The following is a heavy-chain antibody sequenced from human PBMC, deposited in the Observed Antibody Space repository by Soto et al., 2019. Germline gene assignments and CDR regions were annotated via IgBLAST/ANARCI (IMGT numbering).Heavy chain of an antibody. CDR2: ISSSSSYT. D-gene: IGHD3-10*01. Sequence: QVQLVESGGGLVKPGGSLRLSCAASGFTFSDYYMSWIRQAPGKGLEWVSYISSSSSYTNYADSVKGRFTISRDNAKNSLYLQMNSLRAEDTAVYYCARGGETTMVPGVITSWFDPWGQGTLVTVSS. CDR3: ARGGETTMVPGVITSWFDP. J-gene: IGHJ5*02. CDR1: GFTFSDYY. V-gene: IGHV3-11*05.